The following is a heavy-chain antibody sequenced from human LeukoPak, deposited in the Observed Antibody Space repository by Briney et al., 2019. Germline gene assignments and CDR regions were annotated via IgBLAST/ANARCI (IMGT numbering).Heavy chain of an antibody. J-gene: IGHJ6*02. D-gene: IGHD2-2*02. V-gene: IGHV3-30*18. CDR3: AKDDKNYQLLYFGYMDV. CDR1: GFTFSSCA. Sequence: PGRSLRLSCATSGFTFSSCAMHWVRQAPGKGLEWVAVISYDGSNKYYADSVKGRFTISRDNSKNTLYLQMNSLRAEYTAVYYCAKDDKNYQLLYFGYMDVWGQGTTVTVSS. CDR2: ISYDGSNK.